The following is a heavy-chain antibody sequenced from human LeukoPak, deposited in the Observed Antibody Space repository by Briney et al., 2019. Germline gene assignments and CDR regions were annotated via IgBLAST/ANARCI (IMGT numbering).Heavy chain of an antibody. D-gene: IGHD1-26*01. CDR2: IHHTGST. Sequence: SGTLSLTCAVSGDSMSSIDWWSWVRQPPGKGLEWIGEIHHTGSTNYNPSLKSRVTISVDKSKNQFSLNFNSMSAADSAVYYCAANGYYTIEYWGQGTLVTVSS. V-gene: IGHV4-4*02. J-gene: IGHJ4*02. CDR1: GDSMSSIDW. CDR3: AANGYYTIEY.